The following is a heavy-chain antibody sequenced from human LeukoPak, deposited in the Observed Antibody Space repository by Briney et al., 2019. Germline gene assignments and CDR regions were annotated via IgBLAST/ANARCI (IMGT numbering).Heavy chain of an antibody. D-gene: IGHD3-3*01. Sequence: PGRSLRLSCAASGFTFSSYAMHWVRQAPGKGLEWVAVISYDGSNKYYADSVKGRFTISRDNSKNTLYLQMNSLRAEDTAVYYCARESDEGLRFLEWFPNYYYYGMDVWGQGTTVTVSS. J-gene: IGHJ6*02. CDR2: ISYDGSNK. CDR1: GFTFSSYA. V-gene: IGHV3-30*04. CDR3: ARESDEGLRFLEWFPNYYYYGMDV.